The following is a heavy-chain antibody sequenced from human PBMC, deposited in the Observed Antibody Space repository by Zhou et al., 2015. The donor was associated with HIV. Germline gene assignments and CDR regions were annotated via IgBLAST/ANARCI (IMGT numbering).Heavy chain of an antibody. CDR3: ARGAYYDSSGYQTSAFDI. Sequence: QVQLVQSGAEVKKPGASVKVSCKASGGTFSSYAISWVRQAPGQGLEWMGGIIPIFGTANYAQKFQGRVTITADESTSTAYMELSSLRSEDTAVYYCARGAYYDSSGYQTSAFDIWGQGTSGHRLF. V-gene: IGHV1-69*01. CDR1: GGTFSSYA. J-gene: IGHJ3*02. D-gene: IGHD3-22*01. CDR2: IIPIFGTA.